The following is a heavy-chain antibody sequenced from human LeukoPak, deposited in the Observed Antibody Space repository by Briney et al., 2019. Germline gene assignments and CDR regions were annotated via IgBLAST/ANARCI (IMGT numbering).Heavy chain of an antibody. J-gene: IGHJ4*02. Sequence: ASVKVSFKASGYTFTSYGISWVRQAPGQGLEWMGWISAYNGNTNYAQKLQGRVTMTTDTSTSTAYMELRSLRSDETAVYYCASGQWELSSDYWGQGTLVTVSS. D-gene: IGHD1-26*01. V-gene: IGHV1-18*01. CDR2: ISAYNGNT. CDR1: GYTFTSYG. CDR3: ASGQWELSSDY.